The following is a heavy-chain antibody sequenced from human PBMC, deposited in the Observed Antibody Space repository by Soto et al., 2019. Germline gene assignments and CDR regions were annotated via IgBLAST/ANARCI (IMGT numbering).Heavy chain of an antibody. CDR2: ISAYNGNR. V-gene: IGHV1-18*04. J-gene: IGHJ4*02. Sequence: VKVYCTAFGYTFTSYRISWVRQAPGQGLAWMGWISAYNGNRNYAQKLQCRVTMTTEASTSTAYMELRSLRSDATAVYYCARDDKVVTMTFDYWGQGTLVTVS. CDR3: ARDDKVVTMTFDY. CDR1: GYTFTSYR. D-gene: IGHD2-21*02.